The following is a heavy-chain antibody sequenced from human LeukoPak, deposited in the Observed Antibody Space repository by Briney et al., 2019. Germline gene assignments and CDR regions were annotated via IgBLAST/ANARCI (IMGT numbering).Heavy chain of an antibody. CDR1: GFTFKTYG. CDR2: ISGGGAET. V-gene: IGHV3-21*01. D-gene: IGHD6-6*01. J-gene: IGHJ4*02. Sequence: KPGGSLRLSCAASGFTFKTYGMNWVRQAPGKGLEWVSSISGGGAETYYADSVKGRFTISRDNAKNSLYLQMNSLRAEDTAVYYCARETDDSSSSPFDYWGQGTLVTVSS. CDR3: ARETDDSSSSPFDY.